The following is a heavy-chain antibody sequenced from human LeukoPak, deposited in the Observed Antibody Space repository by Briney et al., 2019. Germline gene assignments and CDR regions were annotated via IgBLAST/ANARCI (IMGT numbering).Heavy chain of an antibody. J-gene: IGHJ4*02. CDR1: GGSISSYY. D-gene: IGHD3-16*01. CDR3: ARGWGYFDY. Sequence: PSETLSLTCTVSGGSISSYYWSWIRQPPGKGLEWIGYIYYTGSINYNPSLKSRVSISVDTSKNQFSLKLSSVTAADTAVYYCARGWGYFDYWGQGTLVTVSS. CDR2: IYYTGSI. V-gene: IGHV4-59*01.